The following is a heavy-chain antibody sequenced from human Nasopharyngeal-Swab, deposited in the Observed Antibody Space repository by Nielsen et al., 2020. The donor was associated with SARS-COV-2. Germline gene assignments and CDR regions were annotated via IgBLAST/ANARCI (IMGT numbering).Heavy chain of an antibody. D-gene: IGHD6-19*01. CDR1: GGSFSGYY. V-gene: IGHV4-34*01. CDR2: INHSGIT. Sequence: SQTLSLTCAVYGGSFSGYYWSWIRQPPGKGLEWIGEINHSGITNYNPSLKSRVTISVDTSKNQFSLKLSSVTAADTAVYYCARSYSSGWYRTIIDYWGQGTLVTVSS. J-gene: IGHJ4*02. CDR3: ARSYSSGWYRTIIDY.